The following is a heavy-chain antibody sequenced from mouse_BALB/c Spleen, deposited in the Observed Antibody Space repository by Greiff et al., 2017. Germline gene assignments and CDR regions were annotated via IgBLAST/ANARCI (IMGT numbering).Heavy chain of an antibody. CDR2: IYPGDGDT. Sequence: QVQLQQSGPELVKPGASVKISCKASGYAFSSSWMNWVKQRPGPGLEWIGRIYPGDGDTNYNGKFKGKATLTADKSSSTAYMQLSSLTSVDSAVYYCARPELDAMMDYWGQGTSVTVSS. CDR3: ARPELDAMMDY. V-gene: IGHV1-82*01. CDR1: GYAFSSSW. J-gene: IGHJ4*01. D-gene: IGHD4-1*01.